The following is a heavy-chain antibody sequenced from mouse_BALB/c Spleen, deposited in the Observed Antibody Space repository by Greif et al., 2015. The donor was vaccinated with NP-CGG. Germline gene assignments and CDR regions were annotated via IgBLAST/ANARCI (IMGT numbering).Heavy chain of an antibody. CDR1: GYSVTSDYA. V-gene: IGHV3-2*02. Sequence: VQLQQSGPGLVKPSQSLSLTCTVTGYSVTSDYAWNWIRQFPGNKLEWMGYIIYSDLTNYNPSLKSRISITRDTSRSQFFLQLNSVTPEDTATYHCARSWLLRYAMDYWSQGTSVTVSS. J-gene: IGHJ4*01. D-gene: IGHD2-3*01. CDR3: ARSWLLRYAMDY. CDR2: IIYSDLT.